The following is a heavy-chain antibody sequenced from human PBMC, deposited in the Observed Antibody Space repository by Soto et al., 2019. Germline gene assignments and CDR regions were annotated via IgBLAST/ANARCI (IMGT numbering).Heavy chain of an antibody. CDR1: GCTFTDYA. D-gene: IGHD4-17*01. J-gene: IGHJ4*02. CDR2: VGSGGGT. Sequence: EVQLLESGGGLIQPGGSLRLSCVASGCTFTDYALSWVRQAPGKGLEWVSTVGSGGGTYYADSVKGRFTISRDNSKNTLFLHMSSLRAEDTALYYCATRGLGTPGRYFGYWGQGTLVTVSS. CDR3: ATRGLGTPGRYFGY. V-gene: IGHV3-23*01.